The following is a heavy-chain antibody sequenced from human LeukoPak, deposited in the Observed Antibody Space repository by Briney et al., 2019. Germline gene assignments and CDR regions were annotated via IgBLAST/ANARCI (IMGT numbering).Heavy chain of an antibody. CDR1: GGSISSDDYY. Sequence: PSETLSLTCTVSGGSISSDDYYWSWIRQPPGKGLEWIGYINYRGVTYHSPSLKSRVTMSVDTSKNQFSLSLSSVTAADTAVYYCARITFVVEGYGMDVWGQGTTVTVSS. D-gene: IGHD2-21*01. CDR3: ARITFVVEGYGMDV. CDR2: INYRGVT. J-gene: IGHJ6*02. V-gene: IGHV4-30-4*01.